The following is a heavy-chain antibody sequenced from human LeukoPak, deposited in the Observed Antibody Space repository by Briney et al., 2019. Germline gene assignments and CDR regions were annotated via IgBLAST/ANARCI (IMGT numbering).Heavy chain of an antibody. J-gene: IGHJ4*02. Sequence: HPGGSLRLSCAASGFTFSNAWMNWVRQAPGKGLEWVSGISWNSGSIGYADSVKGRFTISRDNAKNSLYLQMNSLRAEDTALYYCAKDIGGIDYWGQGTLVTVSS. CDR1: GFTFSNAW. CDR2: ISWNSGSI. CDR3: AKDIGGIDY. V-gene: IGHV3-9*01.